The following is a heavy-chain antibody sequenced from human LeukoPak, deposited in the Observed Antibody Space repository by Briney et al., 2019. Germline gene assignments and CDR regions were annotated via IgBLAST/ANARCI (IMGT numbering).Heavy chain of an antibody. V-gene: IGHV3-23*01. J-gene: IGHJ4*02. Sequence: GGPLRLSCAASGFTFSSYAMSWVRQAPGKGLEWVSAISGSGGSTYYADSVKGRFTISRDNSKNTLYLQMNSLRAEDTAVYYCAKDSRDDSSGYYNVIGVFDYWGQGTLVTVSS. CDR1: GFTFSSYA. CDR3: AKDSRDDSSGYYNVIGVFDY. D-gene: IGHD3-22*01. CDR2: ISGSGGST.